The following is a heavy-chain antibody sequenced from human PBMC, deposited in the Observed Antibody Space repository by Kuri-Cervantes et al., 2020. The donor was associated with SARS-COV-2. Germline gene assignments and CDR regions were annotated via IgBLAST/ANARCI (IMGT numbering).Heavy chain of an antibody. Sequence: GGSLRLSCAASGFTFSSYAMHWVRQAPGKGLEWVAVISYDGSNKYYADSVKGRFTISRDNSKNTLYLQMNSLRAEDTAVYYCARGASGYNPPFDYWGQGTLVT. CDR1: GFTFSSYA. V-gene: IGHV3-30*04. J-gene: IGHJ4*02. CDR2: ISYDGSNK. D-gene: IGHD5-24*01. CDR3: ARGASGYNPPFDY.